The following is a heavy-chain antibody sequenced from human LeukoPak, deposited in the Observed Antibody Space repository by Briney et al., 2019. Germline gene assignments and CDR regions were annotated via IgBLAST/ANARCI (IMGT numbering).Heavy chain of an antibody. D-gene: IGHD6-19*01. CDR3: ARAYSSGWSHLFDL. CDR1: GFTFIGYG. CDR2: IWYDGSNK. Sequence: GGSLRLSCAASGFTFIGYGMHGVRQAPGKGLEWVAVIWYDGSNKYYADSVKGRFTISRDNSKNTLYLQMNSLRAEDTAVYYCARAYSSGWSHLFDLWGQGTLVTVSS. J-gene: IGHJ5*02. V-gene: IGHV3-33*01.